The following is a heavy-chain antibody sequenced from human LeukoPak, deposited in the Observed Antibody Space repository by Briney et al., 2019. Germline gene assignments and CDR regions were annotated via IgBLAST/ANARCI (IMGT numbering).Heavy chain of an antibody. D-gene: IGHD4-11*01. V-gene: IGHV1-46*01. Sequence: GASVKVSCKASGYTFTSYYMHWVRQAPGQGLEWMGIINPSGGSTSYAQKLQGRVTMTTDTSTSTAYMELRSLRSDDTAVYYCARGIDYSRKIARPTLNWFDPWGQGTLVTVSS. CDR2: INPSGGST. J-gene: IGHJ5*02. CDR1: GYTFTSYY. CDR3: ARGIDYSRKIARPTLNWFDP.